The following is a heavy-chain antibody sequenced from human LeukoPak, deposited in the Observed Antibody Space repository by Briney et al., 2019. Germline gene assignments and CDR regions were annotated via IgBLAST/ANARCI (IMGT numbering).Heavy chain of an antibody. CDR3: ARDHWYSSSWYPPPNQFDY. D-gene: IGHD6-13*01. V-gene: IGHV1-2*02. CDR2: INPNSGGT. J-gene: IGHJ4*02. Sequence: ASVKVSCKASGYTFTDYYIHWVRQAPGQGLEWMGWINPNSGGTNYAQKFQGRVTMTRDTSISTAYMELSRLRSDDTAVYYCARDHWYSSSWYPPPNQFDYWGQGTLVTVSS. CDR1: GYTFTDYY.